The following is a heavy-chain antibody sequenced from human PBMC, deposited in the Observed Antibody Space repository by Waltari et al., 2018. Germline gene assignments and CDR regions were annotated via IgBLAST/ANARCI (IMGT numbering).Heavy chain of an antibody. CDR2: IGPDGSDK. CDR3: VGWNDPINS. V-gene: IGHV3-7*01. CDR1: GLPFGRFW. Sequence: EAQLVQSGGGLVQPGGSLTPSGAASGLPFGRFWMSWIPQAPGQGLEWVAHIGPDGSDKYYVDSVKGRFTISRDNAENSLLLQMSSLRVEDTALYYCVGWNDPINSWGQGTLVAVSS. D-gene: IGHD1-1*01. J-gene: IGHJ4*02.